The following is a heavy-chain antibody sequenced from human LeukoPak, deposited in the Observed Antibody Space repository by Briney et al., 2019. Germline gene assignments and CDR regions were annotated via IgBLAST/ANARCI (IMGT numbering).Heavy chain of an antibody. CDR2: IYYSGST. CDR1: GGSISSYY. Sequence: PSETLSLTCTVSGGSISSYYLSWIRQPPGKGLEWIGYIYYSGSTNYNPSLKSRVTISVDTSKNQFSLKLSSVTAADTAVYYCARQVHDILTGYDYWGQGTLVTVSS. CDR3: ARQVHDILTGYDY. J-gene: IGHJ4*02. D-gene: IGHD3-9*01. V-gene: IGHV4-59*08.